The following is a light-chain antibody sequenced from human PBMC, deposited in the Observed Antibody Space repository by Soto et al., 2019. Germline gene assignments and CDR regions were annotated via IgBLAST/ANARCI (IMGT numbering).Light chain of an antibody. CDR3: QSYDSSLSGYV. J-gene: IGLJ1*01. V-gene: IGLV1-40*01. CDR2: DDN. Sequence: QSVLTQPPSVSGAPGQRVTISCTGSSSNIGAGYDVHWYLQLPGTAPKLLVYDDNNRPSGVPDRFSGSKSGTSASLAITGLQAEDEADYYCQSYDSSLSGYVFGTGTKVTVL. CDR1: SSNIGAGYD.